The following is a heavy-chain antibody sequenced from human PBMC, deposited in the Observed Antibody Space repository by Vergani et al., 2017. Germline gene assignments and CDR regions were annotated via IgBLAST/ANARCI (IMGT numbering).Heavy chain of an antibody. V-gene: IGHV2-5*01. CDR1: GFSLTTGGEG. Sequence: QITLRESGPTLVKPTQTLTLTCTFSGFSLTTGGEGVGWIRQPPGRALEWLAFVYCNDDERYSPSLKIRVTITKDTAKNEVILTMATMDPVDTATYYCVHRLGYFDWDGSFDVWGPGTMVTVSS. D-gene: IGHD3-9*01. CDR2: VYCNDDE. J-gene: IGHJ3*01. CDR3: VHRLGYFDWDGSFDV.